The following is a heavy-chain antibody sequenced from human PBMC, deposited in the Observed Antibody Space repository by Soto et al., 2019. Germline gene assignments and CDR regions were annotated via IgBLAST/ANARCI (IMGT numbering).Heavy chain of an antibody. V-gene: IGHV3-30*18. J-gene: IGHJ5*02. CDR2: ISYDGSNK. CDR3: AKDHRRIAVAAPLGP. CDR1: GFTFSSYG. Sequence: QVQLVESGGGVVQPGRSLRLSCAASGFTFSSYGMHWVRQAPGKGLEWVAVISYDGSNKYYADSVKGRFTISRDNSKNTLYLQMNRLRAEDTAVYYCAKDHRRIAVAAPLGPWGQGTLVTVSS. D-gene: IGHD6-19*01.